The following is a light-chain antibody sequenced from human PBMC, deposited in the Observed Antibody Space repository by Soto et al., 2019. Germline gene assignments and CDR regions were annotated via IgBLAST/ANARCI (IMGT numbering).Light chain of an antibody. CDR3: QQYGSTPLT. CDR2: GAS. Sequence: ELVLTQSPDTLALSPGERATLSCRASQSVNNNYLTWYQQKPGQAPRLLIFGASSRATGIPDRFSGSGSGTGFTLTISSLEPEEFAVYYCQQYGSTPLTFGGGTKVDIK. V-gene: IGKV3-20*01. J-gene: IGKJ4*01. CDR1: QSVNNNY.